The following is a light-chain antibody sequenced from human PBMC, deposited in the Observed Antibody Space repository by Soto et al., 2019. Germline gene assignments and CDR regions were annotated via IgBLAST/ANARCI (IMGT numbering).Light chain of an antibody. CDR1: QSVSSY. CDR2: DAS. V-gene: IGKV3-11*01. Sequence: EMVLTQSPATLSLSPGERATLSCSASQSVSSYLAWYQQKPGQAPRLLIYDASSRATGIPARFSGSGSGTEFTLTISSLQPEDFAVYYCQQRSNWPVTFGQGTRVDIK. CDR3: QQRSNWPVT. J-gene: IGKJ1*01.